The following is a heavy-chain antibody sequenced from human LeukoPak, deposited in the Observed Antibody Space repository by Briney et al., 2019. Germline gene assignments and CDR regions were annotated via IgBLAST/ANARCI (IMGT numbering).Heavy chain of an antibody. CDR3: ARGRIAAAANRFYYYYYGMDV. CDR2: IYYSGST. CDR1: GGPISSGGYY. V-gene: IGHV4-31*03. D-gene: IGHD6-13*01. J-gene: IGHJ6*04. Sequence: SETLSLTCTVSGGPISSGGYYWSWIRQHPGKGLEWIGYIYYSGSTYYNPSLKSRVTISVDTSKNQFSLKLSSVTAADTAVYYCARGRIAAAANRFYYYYYGMDVWGKGTTVTVSS.